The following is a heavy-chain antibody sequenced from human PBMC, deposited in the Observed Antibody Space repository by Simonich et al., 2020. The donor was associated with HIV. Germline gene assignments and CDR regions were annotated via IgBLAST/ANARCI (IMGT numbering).Heavy chain of an antibody. J-gene: IGHJ4*02. Sequence: QVQLQQWGAGLLKPSETLFLICAVYGESLSGYYWSWIRQPPGKGLEWIGEINHSGSTNYNPSLKSRVTISVDTSKNQFSLKLSSVTAADTAVYYCASCGGDCYHFDYWGQGTLVTVSS. V-gene: IGHV4-34*01. CDR3: ASCGGDCYHFDY. CDR1: GESLSGYY. D-gene: IGHD2-21*02. CDR2: INHSGST.